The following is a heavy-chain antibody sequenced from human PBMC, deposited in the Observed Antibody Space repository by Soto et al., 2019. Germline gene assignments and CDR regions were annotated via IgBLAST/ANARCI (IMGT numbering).Heavy chain of an antibody. CDR1: GGPINSDYYY. CDR2: VYSRGST. J-gene: IGHJ5*02. V-gene: IGHV4-30-4*03. CDR3: VRGTGGATGGACHRNCDP. D-gene: IGHD2-8*02. Sequence: QVRLQESGPGLVKSSQTLSLTCSVSGGPINSDYYYWGWVRQPPVQGLEWLGCVYSRGSTNSNPSLESQGGMSGHTGQNQLSRGLTSGTAGDRAGVLCVRGTGGATGGACHRNCDPWGQGSPVTVSS.